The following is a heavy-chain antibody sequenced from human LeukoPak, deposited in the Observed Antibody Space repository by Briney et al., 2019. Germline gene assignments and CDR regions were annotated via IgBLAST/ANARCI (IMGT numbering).Heavy chain of an antibody. CDR2: IIPIFGTA. V-gene: IGHV1-69*13. J-gene: IGHJ5*02. CDR1: GGTFSSYA. D-gene: IGHD6-19*01. Sequence: ASVKVSCKASGGTFSSYAISWVRQAPGQGLERMGGIIPIFGTANYAQKFQGRVTITADESTSTAYMELSSLRSEDTAVYYCARHPPYNSGWSDDAFDPWGQGTLVTVSS. CDR3: ARHPPYNSGWSDDAFDP.